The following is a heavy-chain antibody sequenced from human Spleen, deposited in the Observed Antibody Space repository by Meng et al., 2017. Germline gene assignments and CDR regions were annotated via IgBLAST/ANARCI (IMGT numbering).Heavy chain of an antibody. Sequence: GESLKISCAASGFSFSGYAMTWVRQAPGKGLEWVSVISGSGGTSYYADSVKGRFTISGDNSKNTLFLQMNSLRAEDMAIYHCAKGSAGRRPYYFDYWGQGTLVTVSS. D-gene: IGHD2-15*01. V-gene: IGHV3-23*01. CDR3: AKGSAGRRPYYFDY. CDR1: GFSFSGYA. J-gene: IGHJ4*02. CDR2: ISGSGGTS.